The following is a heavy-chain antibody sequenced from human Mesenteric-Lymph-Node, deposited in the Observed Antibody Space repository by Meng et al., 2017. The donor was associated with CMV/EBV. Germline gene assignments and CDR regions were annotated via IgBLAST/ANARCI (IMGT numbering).Heavy chain of an antibody. CDR1: GYTFTDFY. J-gene: IGHJ6*02. Sequence: ASVKVSCKASGYTFTDFYIHWVRQAPGQGLEWMAWINPKTGGTNYAQRFQGRVTMTRDTSLSTAYMEVTRLRSDDTAVYYCARDAYGSGSYYSGMDVWGQGTAVTVSS. D-gene: IGHD3-10*01. V-gene: IGHV1-2*02. CDR2: INPKTGGT. CDR3: ARDAYGSGSYYSGMDV.